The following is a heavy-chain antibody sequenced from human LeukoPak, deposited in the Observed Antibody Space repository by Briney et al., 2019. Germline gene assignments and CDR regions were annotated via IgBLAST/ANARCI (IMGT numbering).Heavy chain of an antibody. V-gene: IGHV1-2*02. D-gene: IGHD6-13*01. CDR1: GFSFTGYD. J-gene: IGHJ5*02. CDR3: ERVGSWYNNHNWFDP. Sequence: ASVKVSCKASGFSFTGYDMHWVRQAPGQGLEWMGWINPNTGDTNYAQKFQGRVTMTRDTSINTAYLEVSRLKSEDTAVYYCERVGSWYNNHNWFDPWGQGTLVTVSS. CDR2: INPNTGDT.